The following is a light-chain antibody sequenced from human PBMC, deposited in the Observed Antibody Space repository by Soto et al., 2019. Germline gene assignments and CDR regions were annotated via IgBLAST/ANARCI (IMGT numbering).Light chain of an antibody. J-gene: IGKJ4*01. V-gene: IGKV1-5*03. CDR2: KAS. CDR1: QTISTW. Sequence: DIQMTQSPSSVSASVGDRVTITCRASQTISTWLAWYQQKAGKAPKVLIYKASSLQIGVPSRFSGSGSGTDFTLTISSLEPEDFAVYYCQQRSNWTLTFGGGTKVDIK. CDR3: QQRSNWTLT.